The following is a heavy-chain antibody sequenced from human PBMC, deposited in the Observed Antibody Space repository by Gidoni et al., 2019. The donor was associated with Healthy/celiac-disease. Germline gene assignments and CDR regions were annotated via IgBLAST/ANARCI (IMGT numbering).Heavy chain of an antibody. CDR1: GFTFSSYA. CDR3: APYCTNGVCYRGGMDV. D-gene: IGHD2-8*01. J-gene: IGHJ6*02. CDR2: ISGSGGST. Sequence: EVQLLESGGGLVQPGGSLRLSCAASGFTFSSYAMSWVGQAPGKGLEWVSAISGSGGSTYYADSVKGRFTIARDNSKNTLYLQMNSLRAEDTAVYYCAPYCTNGVCYRGGMDVWGQGTTVTVSS. V-gene: IGHV3-23*01.